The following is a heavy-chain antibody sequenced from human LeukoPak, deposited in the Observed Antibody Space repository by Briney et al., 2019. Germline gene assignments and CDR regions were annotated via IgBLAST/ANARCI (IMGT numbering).Heavy chain of an antibody. Sequence: SETPSLTCTVSGGSFSSGSYYWSWIRQPPGKGLEWIGYIYYSGSTNYNPSLKSRVTISVDTSKNQFSLKLSSVTAADTAVYYCALYYYDDDWFDPWGQGTLVTVSS. V-gene: IGHV4-61*01. CDR1: GGSFSSGSYY. CDR3: ALYYYDDDWFDP. J-gene: IGHJ5*02. D-gene: IGHD3-22*01. CDR2: IYYSGST.